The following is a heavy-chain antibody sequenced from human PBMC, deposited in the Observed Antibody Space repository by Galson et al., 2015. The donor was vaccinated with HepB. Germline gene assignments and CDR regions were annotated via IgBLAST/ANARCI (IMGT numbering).Heavy chain of an antibody. Sequence: SLRLSCAASGFTVSSNYMSWVRQAPGKGLEWVPVIYSGGSTYYADSVKGRFTISGDNSKNTLFLQMDSLRAEDTAVYYCAREGQGELELTFDYWGQGTLVTVSS. D-gene: IGHD1-7*01. CDR3: AREGQGELELTFDY. V-gene: IGHV3-53*01. CDR1: GFTVSSNY. CDR2: IYSGGST. J-gene: IGHJ4*02.